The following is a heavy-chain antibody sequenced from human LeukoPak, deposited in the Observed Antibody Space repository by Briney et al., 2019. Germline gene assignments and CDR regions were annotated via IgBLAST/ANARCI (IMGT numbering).Heavy chain of an antibody. CDR3: ARGPSGSDY. V-gene: IGHV1-2*06. J-gene: IGHJ4*02. D-gene: IGHD3-10*01. CDR2: INPDSGGT. CDR1: GYTFTCYY. Sequence: GASVKVSCKVSGYTFTCYYLHWLRQAPGQGLEWMGRINPDSGGTNYAQKFQGRVTMTRDTSINTAYMELSSLRSDDTAVYYCARGPSGSDYWGQGTLVTVSS.